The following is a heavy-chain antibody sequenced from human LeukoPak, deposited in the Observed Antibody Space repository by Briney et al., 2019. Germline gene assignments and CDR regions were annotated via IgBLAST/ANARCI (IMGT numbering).Heavy chain of an antibody. CDR2: IYYTGTT. Sequence: KPSETLSLTCTVSGGSISSGDHYWSCIRQPPGKGLEWLAYIYYTGTTYYSPSLKSRVTISVDTSKNQFSLKLSSVTAADTAVYYCATDVAVAGTGAFDIWGQGTMVTVSS. D-gene: IGHD6-19*01. J-gene: IGHJ3*02. CDR1: GGSISSGDHY. CDR3: ATDVAVAGTGAFDI. V-gene: IGHV4-30-4*08.